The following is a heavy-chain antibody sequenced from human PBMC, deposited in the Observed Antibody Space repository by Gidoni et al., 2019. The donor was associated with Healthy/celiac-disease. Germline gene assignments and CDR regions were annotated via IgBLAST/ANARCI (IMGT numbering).Heavy chain of an antibody. Sequence: QMQLVQSGPEVKKPGTSVKVSCKASGFTFNSSAVQWVRQARGQRLEWIGWIVVGSGNTNYAQKFQERVTITRDMSTSTAYMELSSLRSEDTAVYYCAARRATVVTPEPPDYWGQGTLVTVSS. CDR3: AARRATVVTPEPPDY. V-gene: IGHV1-58*01. CDR1: GFTFNSSA. CDR2: IVVGSGNT. J-gene: IGHJ4*02. D-gene: IGHD4-17*01.